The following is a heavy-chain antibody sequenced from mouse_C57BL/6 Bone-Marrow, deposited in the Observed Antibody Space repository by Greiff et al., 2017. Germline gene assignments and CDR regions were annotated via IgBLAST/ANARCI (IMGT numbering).Heavy chain of an antibody. CDR1: GYTFTTYP. CDR3: ARSSTFFYYFDY. J-gene: IGHJ2*01. CDR2: FHPYNDDT. V-gene: IGHV1-47*01. D-gene: IGHD5-1*01. Sequence: VPLQQSGAELVKPGASVKMSCKASGYTFTTYPIEWMKQNHGKSLEWIGNFHPYNDDTKYNEKFKGKATLTVDKSSNTVYLEISRLTSDDSAVYYCARSSTFFYYFDYWGQGTTLTVSS.